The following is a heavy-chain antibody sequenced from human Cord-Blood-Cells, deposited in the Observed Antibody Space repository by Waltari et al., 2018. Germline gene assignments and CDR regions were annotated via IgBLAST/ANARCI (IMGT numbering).Heavy chain of an antibody. CDR1: GGTFSSYA. J-gene: IGHJ4*02. Sequence: SCKASGGTFSSYAISWVRQAPGQGLEWMGGIIPIFGTANYAQKFQGRVTITADESTSTAYMELRSLRSEDTAVYYCARAYYDSSGYYYYFDYWGQGTLVTVSS. V-gene: IGHV1-69*01. CDR2: IIPIFGTA. CDR3: ARAYYDSSGYYYYFDY. D-gene: IGHD3-22*01.